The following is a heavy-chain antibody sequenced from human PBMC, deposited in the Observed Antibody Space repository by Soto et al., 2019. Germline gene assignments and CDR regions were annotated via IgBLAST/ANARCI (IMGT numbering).Heavy chain of an antibody. CDR2: IYHSGST. D-gene: IGHD3-3*01. J-gene: IGHJ6*02. CDR1: GGSISSGGYS. Sequence: SETLSLTCTVSGGSISSGGYSWSWIWQPPGKGLEWIGYIYHSGSTYYNPSLKSRVTISVDRSKNQFPLKLSSVTAADTAVYYCARAGRAIFGVVRYGMDVWGQGTTVTVSS. CDR3: ARAGRAIFGVVRYGMDV. V-gene: IGHV4-30-2*01.